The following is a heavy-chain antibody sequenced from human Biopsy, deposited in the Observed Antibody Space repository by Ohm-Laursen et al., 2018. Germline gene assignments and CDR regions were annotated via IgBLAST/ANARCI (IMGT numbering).Heavy chain of an antibody. V-gene: IGHV1-18*01. CDR1: GYNFNSYG. Sequence: ASVKVSCKASGYNFNSYGISWVRQAPGQGLEWMGRISGYNGNTKYAQKFQGRVTMTTDTSTSAVYMEVRSLRSDDTAVYYCARVALPLYLDNWGQGTRVTVSS. J-gene: IGHJ4*02. CDR3: ARVALPLYLDN. D-gene: IGHD2-21*01. CDR2: ISGYNGNT.